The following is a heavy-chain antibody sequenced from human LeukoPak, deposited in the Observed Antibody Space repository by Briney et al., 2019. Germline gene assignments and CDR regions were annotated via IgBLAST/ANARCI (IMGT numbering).Heavy chain of an antibody. CDR1: GGSISSYY. CDR3: ARLYSSSWYYYYYYMDV. J-gene: IGHJ6*03. D-gene: IGHD6-13*01. CDR2: IYYSGST. V-gene: IGHV4-59*01. Sequence: SETLSLTCTVSGGSISSYYWSWIRQPPGKGLEWIGYIYYSGSTNYNLSLKSRVTISVDTSKNQFSLKLSSVTAADTAVYYCARLYSSSWYYYYYYMDVWGKGTTVTVSS.